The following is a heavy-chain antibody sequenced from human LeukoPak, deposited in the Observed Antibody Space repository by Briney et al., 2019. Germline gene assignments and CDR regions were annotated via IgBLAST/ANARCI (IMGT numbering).Heavy chain of an antibody. CDR1: GFTFSSYS. V-gene: IGHV3-21*01. J-gene: IGHJ4*02. CDR2: ISSSSSYI. Sequence: TGGSLRLSCAASGFTFSSYSMNWVRQAPGKGLEWVSSISSSSSYIYYADSVKGRFTISRDNAKNSLYLQMNSLRAEDTAVYYCARSEYGSSGYTFDYWGREPWSPSPQ. D-gene: IGHD3-22*01. CDR3: ARSEYGSSGYTFDY.